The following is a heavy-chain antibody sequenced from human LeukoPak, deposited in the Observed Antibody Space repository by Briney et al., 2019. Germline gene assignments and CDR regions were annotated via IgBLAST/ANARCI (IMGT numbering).Heavy chain of an antibody. CDR1: GGSISSYY. CDR2: IYYSGST. Sequence: PSETLFLTCTVSGGSISSYYWSWIRQPPGKGLEWIGYIYYSGSTNYNPSLKSRVTISVDTSKNQFSLKLSSVTAADTAVYYCARLGDSSSSVDYYYGMDVWGQGTTVTVSS. CDR3: ARLGDSSSSVDYYYGMDV. J-gene: IGHJ6*02. V-gene: IGHV4-59*08. D-gene: IGHD6-6*01.